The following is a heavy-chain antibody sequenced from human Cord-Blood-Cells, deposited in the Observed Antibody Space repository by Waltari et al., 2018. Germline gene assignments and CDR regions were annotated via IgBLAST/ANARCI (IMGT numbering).Heavy chain of an antibody. CDR2: IIPIFGTA. D-gene: IGHD2-2*01. J-gene: IGHJ3*02. V-gene: IGHV1-69*01. CDR3: ARDCSSTSCYDAFDI. Sequence: GQGLEWMGGIIPIFGTANYAQKYPGRVTITADESTSTAYMELSSLRSEDTAVYYCARDCSSTSCYDAFDIWGQGTMVTVSS.